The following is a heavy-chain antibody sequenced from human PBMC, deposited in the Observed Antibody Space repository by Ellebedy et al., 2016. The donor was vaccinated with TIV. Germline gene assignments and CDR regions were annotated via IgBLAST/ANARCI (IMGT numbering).Heavy chain of an antibody. CDR2: IYYSGST. V-gene: IGHV4-39*07. CDR1: GGSISSSSYY. CDR3: ARTYCSGGSCPLDP. Sequence: SETLSLXXTVSGGSISSSSYYWGWIRQPPGKGLEWIGSIYYSGSTYYNPSLKSRVTIPVDTSKNQFSLKLSSVTAADTAEYYCARTYCSGGSCPLDPWGQGTLVTVSS. J-gene: IGHJ5*02. D-gene: IGHD2-15*01.